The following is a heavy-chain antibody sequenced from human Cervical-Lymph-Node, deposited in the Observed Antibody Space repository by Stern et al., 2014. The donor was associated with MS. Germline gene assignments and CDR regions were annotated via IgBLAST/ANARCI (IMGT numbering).Heavy chain of an antibody. D-gene: IGHD3-10*01. CDR2: ISSTTKFI. J-gene: IGHJ4*02. Sequence: EVQLVESGGGLVQPGGSLRLSCAASGFTFRHYSMNWVRQAPGKGLECVSSISSTTKFIYYADSVKGRFTISRVNANNSLYLQMNNLRVNDTALYYCARGGGVEADYWGQGTLVTVSS. V-gene: IGHV3-21*06. CDR3: ARGGGVEADY. CDR1: GFTFRHYS.